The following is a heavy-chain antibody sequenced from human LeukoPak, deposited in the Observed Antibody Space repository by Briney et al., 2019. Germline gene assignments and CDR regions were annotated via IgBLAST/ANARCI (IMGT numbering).Heavy chain of an antibody. V-gene: IGHV3-43D*03. CDR3: ARVGASEWSIVLGPIKY. J-gene: IGHJ4*02. D-gene: IGHD2-8*01. CDR2: ISWHGETS. CDR1: GFPFDDYG. Sequence: GGSLRLSCAASGFPFDDYGMLWVRQAPGKGLEWVSFISWHGETSYYSDSVKGRFTISRDNSKNTLYLQMSSLGAEDTAVYYCARVGASEWSIVLGPIKYWGQGTLVSVSS.